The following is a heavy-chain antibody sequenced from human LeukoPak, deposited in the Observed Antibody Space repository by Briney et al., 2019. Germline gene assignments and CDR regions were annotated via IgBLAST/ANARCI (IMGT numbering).Heavy chain of an antibody. CDR2: ISSSSSYI. CDR3: AKGKGRVVVAATPFDY. J-gene: IGHJ4*02. Sequence: GGSLRLSCAASGFAFSSYSMNWVRQAPGKGLEWVSSISSSSSYIYYADSVKGRFTISRDNAKNSLYLQMNSLRAEDTAVYYCAKGKGRVVVAATPFDYWGQGTLVTVSS. V-gene: IGHV3-21*04. CDR1: GFAFSSYS. D-gene: IGHD2-15*01.